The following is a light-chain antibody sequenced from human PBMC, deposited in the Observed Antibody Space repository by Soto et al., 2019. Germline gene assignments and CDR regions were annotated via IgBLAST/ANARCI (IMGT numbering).Light chain of an antibody. Sequence: PGRSVTISCTGTSSDVGGYNYVSWYQQHPGKAPKLMIYEVSKRPSGVPDRFSGSKSGNTASLTVSGLQAEDEADYYCSSYVDRNTVVEVCGGGAKLPVL. V-gene: IGLV2-8*01. CDR1: SSDVGGYNY. J-gene: IGLJ2*01. CDR2: EVS. CDR3: SSYVDRNTVVEV.